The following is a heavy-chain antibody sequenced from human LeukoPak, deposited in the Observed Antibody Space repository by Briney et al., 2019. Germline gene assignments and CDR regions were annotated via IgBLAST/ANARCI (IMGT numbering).Heavy chain of an antibody. D-gene: IGHD1-26*01. J-gene: IGHJ4*02. CDR1: GFSLSSFT. CDR3: AGGRWELLRMDH. V-gene: IGHV3-21*06. CDR2: ISSSSSHT. Sequence: GGSLRLSCVMSGFSLSSFTMHWVRQAPGKGLEWVASISSSSSHTYYADSLKGRFIISRDNAKNSLSLQMDSLSADDTAVYYCAGGRWELLRMDHWGQGALVTVSS.